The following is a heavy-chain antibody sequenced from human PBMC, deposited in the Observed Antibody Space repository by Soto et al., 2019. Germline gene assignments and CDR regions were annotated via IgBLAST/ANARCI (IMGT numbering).Heavy chain of an antibody. CDR1: GFTLSNFA. D-gene: IGHD3-10*01. CDR3: VTAVRTRLDN. V-gene: IGHV3-23*01. J-gene: IGHJ4*02. CDR2: IRQSGDRS. Sequence: GSLRLSCVGSGFTLSNFAMYWVRRAPGKGLEWVSSIRQSGDRSSYADSAKGRFTISRDNSKNTLYLQMNGLRLDDTAVYYCVTAVRTRLDNWGQGTLVTVSS.